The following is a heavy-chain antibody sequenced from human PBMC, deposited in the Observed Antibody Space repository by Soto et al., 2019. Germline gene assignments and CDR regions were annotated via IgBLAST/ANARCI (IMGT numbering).Heavy chain of an antibody. CDR1: GYTFTSYA. D-gene: IGHD3-10*01. CDR3: ARGCFGEFVDYFDY. J-gene: IGHJ4*02. V-gene: IGHV1-18*01. Sequence: QVQLVQSGAEVKKPGASVKVSCKASGYTFTSYAISWVRQAPGQGLEWMGWISAYNGNTNYAQKVQGSVTMTTDTTTSTAYTELRSLRSDDTAVYYCARGCFGEFVDYFDYWGQGTLVTVSS. CDR2: ISAYNGNT.